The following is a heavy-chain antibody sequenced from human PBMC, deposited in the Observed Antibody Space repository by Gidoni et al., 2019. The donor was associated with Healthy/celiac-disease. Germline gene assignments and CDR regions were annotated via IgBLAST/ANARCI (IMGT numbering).Heavy chain of an antibody. CDR3: ARQVGYSDSSGYSDY. J-gene: IGHJ4*02. CDR1: GGAISSSSYY. D-gene: IGHD3-22*01. V-gene: IGHV4-39*01. CDR2: IYYSGGT. Sequence: QLQLQEAGPGLVKPAETLSLTCTVSGGAISSSSYYWGWSRQPPGKGLEWIGGIYYSGGTSYNPSLKSRVTISVDTSKNPFSLKLSSVTAADTAVYYCARQVGYSDSSGYSDYWGQGTLVTVSS.